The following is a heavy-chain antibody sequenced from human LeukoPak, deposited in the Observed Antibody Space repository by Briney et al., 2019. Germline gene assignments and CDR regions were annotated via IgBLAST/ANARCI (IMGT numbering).Heavy chain of an antibody. CDR2: TSSTAGYT. CDR3: ARERKTGSAYHFDY. Sequence: GGSLRLSCAAFGFTFSDYYMSWIRQAPGKGLEWISHTSSTAGYTNYADSVKGRFTISRDNTKNSLYLQLSSLRAEDTAVYYCARERKTGSAYHFDYWGQETPVTVSS. D-gene: IGHD6-19*01. CDR1: GFTFSDYY. J-gene: IGHJ4*02. V-gene: IGHV3-11*06.